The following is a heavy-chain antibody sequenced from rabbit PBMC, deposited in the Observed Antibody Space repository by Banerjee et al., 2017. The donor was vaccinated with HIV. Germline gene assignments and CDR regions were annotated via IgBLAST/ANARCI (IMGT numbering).Heavy chain of an antibody. D-gene: IGHD7-1*01. Sequence: QEQLEESGGDLVKPEGSLTLTCTASGFSFSSSYWICWVRQAPGKGLEWIACIDAGSKGSTYYASWAKGRFTISKTSSTTVTLQMTSLTAAVTATYFCARDLAAVTGWNFGLWGQGTLVTVS. CDR3: ARDLAAVTGWNFGL. CDR1: GFSFSSSYW. J-gene: IGHJ3*01. CDR2: IDAGSKGST. V-gene: IGHV1S45*01.